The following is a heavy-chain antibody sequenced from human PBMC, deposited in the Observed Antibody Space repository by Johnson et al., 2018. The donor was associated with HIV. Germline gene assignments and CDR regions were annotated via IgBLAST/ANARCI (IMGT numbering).Heavy chain of an antibody. CDR3: AKDYYGSGSKHDAFDI. D-gene: IGHD3-10*01. J-gene: IGHJ3*02. V-gene: IGHV3-13*01. CDR1: GFTFSSYD. Sequence: EVQLVESGGGLIQPVGSLRLSCAASGFTFSSYDIHWVRQATRKGLEWVSGIGTTGDTYYPGSVKGRFTISRDNSKNTLYLQMNSLRAEDTAVYYCAKDYYGSGSKHDAFDIWGQGTMVTVSS. CDR2: IGTTGDT.